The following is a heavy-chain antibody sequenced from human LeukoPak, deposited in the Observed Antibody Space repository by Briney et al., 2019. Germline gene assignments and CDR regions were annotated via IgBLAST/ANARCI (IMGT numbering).Heavy chain of an antibody. CDR1: GFTFSGSA. J-gene: IGHJ3*01. V-gene: IGHV3-30*04. CDR3: AREGHTSGYCGTFDV. CDR2: MSFDGFSK. D-gene: IGHD3-22*01. Sequence: GGSLRLSCAASGFTFSGSAMHWVRQAPGKGLEWVSAMSFDGFSKYYADSLKGRLSISRDDSKNTVYLQMNSLRLEDTAVYYCAREGHTSGYCGTFDVWGQGTTVVVSS.